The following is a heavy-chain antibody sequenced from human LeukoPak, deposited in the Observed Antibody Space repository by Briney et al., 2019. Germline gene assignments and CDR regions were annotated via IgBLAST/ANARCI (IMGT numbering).Heavy chain of an antibody. CDR2: ITSNGVRT. V-gene: IGHV3-64D*09. D-gene: IGHD4-17*01. CDR3: VKVYGDYTNDVFDV. Sequence: GGSLRLSCSASGFIFSIYAMHWVRQAPGKGLEYVSAITSNGVRTYYADSLKGRFTISRDNSKNTLYLQMSSLRAEDTAVYYCVKVYGDYTNDVFDVWGQGTMVTVSS. CDR1: GFIFSIYA. J-gene: IGHJ3*01.